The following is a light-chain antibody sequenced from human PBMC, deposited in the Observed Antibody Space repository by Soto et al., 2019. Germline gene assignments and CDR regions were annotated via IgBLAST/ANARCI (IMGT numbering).Light chain of an antibody. V-gene: IGKV3-15*01. Sequence: EIVMTQSPATLSVSPGERATLSCRASQSVSSNLAWYQQKPGQAPRLLIYGASTRATGIPARFSGSGSGTDFTLSISGLQSADCAVYYCQQFNKWPLTFGGGTKVEIK. CDR1: QSVSSN. CDR3: QQFNKWPLT. CDR2: GAS. J-gene: IGKJ4*01.